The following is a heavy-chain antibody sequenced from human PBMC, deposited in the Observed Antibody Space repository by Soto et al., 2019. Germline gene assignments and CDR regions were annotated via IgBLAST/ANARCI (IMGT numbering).Heavy chain of an antibody. CDR2: ISSSSSYT. V-gene: IGHV3-11*06. CDR3: EMTRRISFYGCFLFDP. CDR1: RFTFSDYY. D-gene: IGHD2-2*01. J-gene: IGHJ5*02. Sequence: QVQLVESGGGLVKPGGSLRLSCTASRFTFSDYYMSWIRQAPGKGLEWVSYISSSSSYTNYEDSVKGRFTISRDNDKNGLYLQMTSLRAEDTAVYYWEMTRRISFYGCFLFDPCCQGALVAVS.